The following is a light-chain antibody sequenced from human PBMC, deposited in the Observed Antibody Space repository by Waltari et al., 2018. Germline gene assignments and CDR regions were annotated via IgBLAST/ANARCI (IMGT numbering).Light chain of an antibody. J-gene: IGLJ3*02. CDR3: CSYTTSRTRV. CDR2: DVS. Sequence: QSALTQPASVSGSPGQSTTIYCPGPGSDDGHYHHYLWYQQHPGKAPQLLIYDVSNRPSGVSNRFSASKSGNTASLTISGLQAEDEADYYCCSYTTSRTRVFGGGTKVTVL. CDR1: GSDDGHYHH. V-gene: IGLV2-14*03.